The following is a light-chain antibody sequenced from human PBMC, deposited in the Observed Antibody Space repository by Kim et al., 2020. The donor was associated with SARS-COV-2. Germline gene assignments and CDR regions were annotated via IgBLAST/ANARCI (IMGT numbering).Light chain of an antibody. CDR3: QSYDRSNHV. CDR1: SGTIAINY. V-gene: IGLV6-57*01. J-gene: IGLJ3*02. Sequence: KTGTISCTRSSGTIAINYVQWYQQRPSSSPTVGIYENNRRPSGVPDRFSGSLDSSSNSASLPISGLRTEDEADYYCQSYDRSNHVFGGGTKVTVL. CDR2: ENN.